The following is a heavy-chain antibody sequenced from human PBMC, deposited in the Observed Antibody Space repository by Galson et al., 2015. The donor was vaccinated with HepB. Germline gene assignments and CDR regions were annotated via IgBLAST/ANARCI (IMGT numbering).Heavy chain of an antibody. Sequence: SLRLSCAASGFTFSSYWMHWVRQAPGKGLVWVSRINSDGSSTSYADSVKGRFTISRDNAKNTLYLQMNSLRAEDTAVYYCARVGPGYSYGWYYYGMDVWGQGTTVTVSS. D-gene: IGHD5-18*01. CDR3: ARVGPGYSYGWYYYGMDV. CDR2: INSDGSST. J-gene: IGHJ6*02. V-gene: IGHV3-74*01. CDR1: GFTFSSYW.